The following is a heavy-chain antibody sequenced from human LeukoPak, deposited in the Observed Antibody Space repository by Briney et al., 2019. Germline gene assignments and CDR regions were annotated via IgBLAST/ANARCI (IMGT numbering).Heavy chain of an antibody. J-gene: IGHJ4*02. CDR2: IYYSGST. V-gene: IGHV4-39*01. Sequence: SETLSLTCTVSGGSISSSSYYWGWIRQPPGKGLEWIGSIYYSGSTYFNPSVKGRVTISVETSKNQFSLKLTSVTAADTAVYYCASVIGDLSDWGQGTLVNVSS. CDR3: ASVIGDLSD. D-gene: IGHD2-21*01. CDR1: GGSISSSSYY.